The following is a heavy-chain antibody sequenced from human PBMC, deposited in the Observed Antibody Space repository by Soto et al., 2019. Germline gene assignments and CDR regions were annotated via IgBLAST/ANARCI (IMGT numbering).Heavy chain of an antibody. J-gene: IGHJ6*02. CDR2: ISYDGSNK. CDR1: GFTFSSYG. V-gene: IGHV3-30*18. D-gene: IGHD2-2*01. Sequence: GGSLRLSCAASGFTFSSYGMHWVRQAPGKGLEWVAVISYDGSNKYYADSVKGRFTISRDNSKNTLYLQMNSLRAEDTAVYYCAKKSQGVVPAAINDYYYGMDVWGQGTTVTVSS. CDR3: AKKSQGVVPAAINDYYYGMDV.